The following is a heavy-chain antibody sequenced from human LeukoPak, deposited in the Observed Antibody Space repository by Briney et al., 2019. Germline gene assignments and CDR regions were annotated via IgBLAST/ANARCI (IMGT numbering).Heavy chain of an antibody. V-gene: IGHV1-69*06. CDR1: GGTFSSYA. D-gene: IGHD6-19*01. Sequence: SVKVSCKASGGTFSSYAISWVRQAPGQGLEWMGGIIPIFGTANYAQKFQGRVTITADKSTSTAYMELSSLRSEDTAVYYCAFRAVADSYFDYWGQGTLVTVSS. CDR2: IIPIFGTA. CDR3: AFRAVADSYFDY. J-gene: IGHJ4*02.